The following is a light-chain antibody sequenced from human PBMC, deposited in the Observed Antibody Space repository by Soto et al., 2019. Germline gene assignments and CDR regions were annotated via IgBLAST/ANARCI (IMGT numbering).Light chain of an antibody. CDR3: QAWDTVSHVV. CDR1: KLGDKY. V-gene: IGLV3-1*01. J-gene: IGLJ2*01. CDR2: QDT. Sequence: SYELTQAPSVSVSPGQTASITCSGDKLGDKYASWYQQKPGQSPMLVIYQDTKRPSGIPGRFSGSNSGNTATLTISGTQAMDEAVYYCQAWDTVSHVVFGGGTKLTVL.